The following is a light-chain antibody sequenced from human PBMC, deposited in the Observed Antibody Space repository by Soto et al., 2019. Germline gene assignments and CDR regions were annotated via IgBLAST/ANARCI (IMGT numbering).Light chain of an antibody. Sequence: EVVMTQSPGTVSVSPGERATLSCRASQSVGTSLAWYQQKPGQAPRLLIYGASTRATGVPARFSGRGSGTEFTFTISSLHSEDFAVYYCQQYYNWPPITFGQGTRLEIK. CDR3: QQYYNWPPIT. CDR1: QSVGTS. V-gene: IGKV3-15*01. CDR2: GAS. J-gene: IGKJ5*01.